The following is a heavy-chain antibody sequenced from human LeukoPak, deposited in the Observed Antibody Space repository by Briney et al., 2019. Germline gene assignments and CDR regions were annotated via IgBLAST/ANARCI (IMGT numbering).Heavy chain of an antibody. CDR3: ARNGERDLGYCSSTSCYPFDY. V-gene: IGHV1-18*01. D-gene: IGHD2-2*01. CDR1: GYTFTSYD. CDR2: MNPNSGNT. Sequence: VASVTVSCKASGYTFTSYDINWVRQATGQGLEWMGWMNPNSGNTNYAQKLQGRVTMTTDTSTSTAYMELRSLRSDDTAVYYCARNGERDLGYCSSTSCYPFDYWGQGTLVTVSS. J-gene: IGHJ4*02.